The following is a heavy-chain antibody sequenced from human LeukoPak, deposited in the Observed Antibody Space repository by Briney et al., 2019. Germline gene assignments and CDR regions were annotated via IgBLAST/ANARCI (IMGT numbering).Heavy chain of an antibody. CDR2: IYHSGST. J-gene: IGHJ3*02. V-gene: IGHV4-38-2*02. CDR1: GYSISSGYY. Sequence: PSETLSLTCTVSGYSISSGYYWGWIRPPPGKGLEWIGSIYHSGSTYYNPSLKSRVTISVDTSKNQFSLKLSSVTAADTAVYYCARARVGATSAFDIWGQGTMVTVSP. CDR3: ARARVGATSAFDI. D-gene: IGHD1-26*01.